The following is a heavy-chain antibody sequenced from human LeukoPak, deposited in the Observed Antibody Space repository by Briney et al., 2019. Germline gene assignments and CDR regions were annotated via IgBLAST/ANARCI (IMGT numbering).Heavy chain of an antibody. J-gene: IGHJ4*02. Sequence: SETLSLTCTVSGGSISSSSYYWGWIRQPPGKGLEWIGSIYYSGSTYYNPSLKSRVTISVDTSKNQFSLKLSSVTAADTAVYYCASQVGRYFARADYWGQGTLVTVSS. CDR3: ASQVGRYFARADY. V-gene: IGHV4-39*07. D-gene: IGHD3-9*01. CDR2: IYYSGST. CDR1: GGSISSSSYY.